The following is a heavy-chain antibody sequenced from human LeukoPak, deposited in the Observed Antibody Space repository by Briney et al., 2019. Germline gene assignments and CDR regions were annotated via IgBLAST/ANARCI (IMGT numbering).Heavy chain of an antibody. CDR3: ARDRVVAATYWYFDL. D-gene: IGHD2-15*01. V-gene: IGHV4-31*03. CDR1: GGSISSGGYY. Sequence: PSQTLSLTCTVSGGSISSGGYYWSWIRQHPGKGLEWIGYIYYSGSTYYNPSLKSRVTISVDTSKNQFSLKLSSVTAADTAVYYCARDRVVAATYWYFDLWGRGTLVTVFS. CDR2: IYYSGST. J-gene: IGHJ2*01.